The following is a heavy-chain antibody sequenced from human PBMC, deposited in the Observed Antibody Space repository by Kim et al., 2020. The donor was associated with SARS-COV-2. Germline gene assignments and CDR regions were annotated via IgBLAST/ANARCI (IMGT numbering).Heavy chain of an antibody. CDR1: GFTLSTYT. CDR2: VGAGAGDT. Sequence: GGSLRLSCAASGFTLSTYTMNWVRQTPGKGLEWVSSVGAGAGDTYYADSVKGWFTMSRDNSKNTLYLQMNSLRAEDTAVYYCAKDGHGVLCESWGQGTLVTVSS. D-gene: IGHD3-10*01. CDR3: AKDGHGVLCES. J-gene: IGHJ5*02. V-gene: IGHV3-23*01.